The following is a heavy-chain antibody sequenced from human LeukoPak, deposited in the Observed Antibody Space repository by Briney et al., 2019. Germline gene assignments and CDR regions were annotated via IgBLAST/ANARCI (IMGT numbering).Heavy chain of an antibody. V-gene: IGHV1-2*04. D-gene: IGHD6-19*01. J-gene: IGHJ4*02. Sequence: GASVKVSCKASGYTFTGYYMHWVRQAPGQGLEWMGWINPNSGGTNYAQKFQGWVTMTRDTSISTAYMELSRLRSDDTAVYYCARDGYSSGWYRDYWGQGTPVTVSS. CDR3: ARDGYSSGWYRDY. CDR2: INPNSGGT. CDR1: GYTFTGYY.